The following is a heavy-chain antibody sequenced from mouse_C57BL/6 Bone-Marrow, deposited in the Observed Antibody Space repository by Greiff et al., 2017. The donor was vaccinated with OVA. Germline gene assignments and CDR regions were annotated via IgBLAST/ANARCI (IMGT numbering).Heavy chain of an antibody. CDR3: GNYDYGFFAY. D-gene: IGHD2-4*01. J-gene: IGHJ3*01. CDR2: IYPRSGNT. Sequence: VQLQQPGAELVMPGASVKLSCKASGYTFTSYGISWVKQRTGQGLEWIGEIYPRSGNTYYNEKFKGKATLTADKSSSTAYMELRSLTSEDSAVYFCGNYDYGFFAYWGQGTLVTVSA. CDR1: GYTFTSYG. V-gene: IGHV1-81*01.